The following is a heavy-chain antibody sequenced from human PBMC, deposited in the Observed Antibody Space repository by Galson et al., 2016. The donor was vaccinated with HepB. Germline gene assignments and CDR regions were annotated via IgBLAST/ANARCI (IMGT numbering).Heavy chain of an antibody. CDR2: IYYSGTT. D-gene: IGHD5-18*01. V-gene: IGHV4-39*01. CDR3: ASGAGMVTEIDY. CDR1: GGSITRSSYY. Sequence: SETLSLTCTVSGGSITRSSYYWGWIRQPPGKGLEWIGSIYYSGTTYHNPSLGGRVTMSVDTSKNQFSLKLSSVTAADTAVYYCASGAGMVTEIDYWGQGTLVTVSS. J-gene: IGHJ4*02.